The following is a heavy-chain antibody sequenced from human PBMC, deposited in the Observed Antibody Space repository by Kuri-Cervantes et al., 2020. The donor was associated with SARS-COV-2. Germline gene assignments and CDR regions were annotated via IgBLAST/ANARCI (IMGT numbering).Heavy chain of an antibody. V-gene: IGHV4-34*01. Sequence: SQTLSLTCAVYGGSFSGYYWSWIRQPPGEGLEWIGEINHSGSTNYNPSLKSRVTISVDTSKNQFSLKLSSVTAADTAVYYCARLSTVTDNYGMDVRGQGTTVTVSS. CDR3: ARLSTVTDNYGMDV. J-gene: IGHJ6*02. CDR2: INHSGST. D-gene: IGHD4-17*01. CDR1: GGSFSGYY.